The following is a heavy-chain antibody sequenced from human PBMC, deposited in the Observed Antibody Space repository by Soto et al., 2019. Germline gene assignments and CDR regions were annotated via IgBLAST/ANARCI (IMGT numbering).Heavy chain of an antibody. CDR2: IYPGDSDT. CDR1: GYSFSNYW. J-gene: IGHJ5*01. CDR3: ARHPNHNWFDS. Sequence: GESLKISCKGSGYSFSNYWIGWVRQMPGKGLECMGIIYPGDSDTRYSPSFQGQVTISADKSISTAYLQWSSLKASDTAMYYCARHPNHNWFDSWGQGTLVTVSS. V-gene: IGHV5-51*01.